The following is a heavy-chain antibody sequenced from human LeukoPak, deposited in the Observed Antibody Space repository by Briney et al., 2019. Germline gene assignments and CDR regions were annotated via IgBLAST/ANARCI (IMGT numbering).Heavy chain of an antibody. J-gene: IGHJ6*04. Sequence: SETLSLTCAVSGYSISSGYYWGWIRQPPGKGLEWIGSIYHSGSTNYNPSLKSRVTISVDTSKNQFSLKLSSVTAADTAVYYCARLSITMVRGVIGYYYYYGMDVWGKGTTVTVSS. V-gene: IGHV4-38-2*01. D-gene: IGHD3-10*01. CDR3: ARLSITMVRGVIGYYYYYGMDV. CDR1: GYSISSGYY. CDR2: IYHSGST.